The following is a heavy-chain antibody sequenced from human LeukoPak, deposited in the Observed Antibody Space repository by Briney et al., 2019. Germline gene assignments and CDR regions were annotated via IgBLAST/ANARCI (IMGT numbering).Heavy chain of an antibody. CDR2: INHSGST. D-gene: IGHD3-10*01. CDR3: AREAMYYYGSGRPFNWFDP. Sequence: PSETLSLTCAVYGGSFSGCYWSWIRQPPGKGLEWIGEINHSGSTNYNPSLKSRVTISVDTSKNQFSLKLSSVAAADTAVYYCAREAMYYYGSGRPFNWFDPWGQGTLVTVSS. V-gene: IGHV4-34*01. J-gene: IGHJ5*02. CDR1: GGSFSGCY.